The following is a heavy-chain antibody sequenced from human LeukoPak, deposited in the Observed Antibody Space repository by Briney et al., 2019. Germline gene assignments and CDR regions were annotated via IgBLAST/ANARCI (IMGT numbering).Heavy chain of an antibody. CDR1: GFTFSSYE. J-gene: IGHJ4*02. CDR3: ASVEGIVGAAH. CDR2: ISRSGSTI. Sequence: GGSLRLSCAASGFTFSSYEMNWVRQAPGKGLEWVSYISRSGSTIYYADSVKGRFTISRDNAKNSLYLQMNSLRAEDTAVYYCASVEGIVGAAHWGQGTLVTVSS. V-gene: IGHV3-48*03. D-gene: IGHD1-26*01.